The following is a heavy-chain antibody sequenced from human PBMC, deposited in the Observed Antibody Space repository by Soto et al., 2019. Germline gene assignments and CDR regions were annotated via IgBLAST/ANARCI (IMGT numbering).Heavy chain of an antibody. J-gene: IGHJ5*02. CDR3: ARALAAHSGGDP. V-gene: IGHV1-18*01. Sequence: QVQLVQSGAEVKKPGASVKVSCKASGYTFISYGIFWVRQAPGQGLEWMGWISAYSSNTKYGQKFQGRVTMTTDTSARTAYMALRRLRCDESADYYCARALAAHSGGDPWGQGTLVTVSS. D-gene: IGHD6-6*01. CDR1: GYTFISYG. CDR2: ISAYSSNT.